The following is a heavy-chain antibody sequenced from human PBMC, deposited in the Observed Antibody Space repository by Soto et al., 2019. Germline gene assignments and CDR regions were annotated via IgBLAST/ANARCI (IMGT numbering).Heavy chain of an antibody. V-gene: IGHV4-4*02. CDR3: DRVYSGSYSDY. CDR2: IFHSGST. D-gene: IGHD1-26*01. Sequence: QVQLQESGPGLVKPSGTLALTCAVSGGSISSNNWWSWVRQPPGKGLEWIGEIFHSGSTHYGPSLKSRGSISVAKSKNQFSLKLPSVTAANTAVYYCDRVYSGSYSDYHGQGALVSVSS. CDR1: GGSISSNNW. J-gene: IGHJ4*01.